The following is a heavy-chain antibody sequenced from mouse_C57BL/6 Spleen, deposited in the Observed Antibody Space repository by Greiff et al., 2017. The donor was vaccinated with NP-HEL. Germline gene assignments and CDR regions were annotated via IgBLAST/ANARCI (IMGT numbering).Heavy chain of an antibody. CDR1: GYTFTSYW. CDR2: IYPSDSET. D-gene: IGHD2-4*01. CDR3: ARTHDYLYYDAMDY. Sequence: QVQLQQPGAELVRPGSSVKLSCKASGYTFTSYWMDWVKQRPGQGLEWIGNIYPSDSETHYNQKFKDKATLTVDKSSSTAYMQLSSLTSEDSAVYYCARTHDYLYYDAMDYWGQGTSVTVSS. J-gene: IGHJ4*01. V-gene: IGHV1-61*01.